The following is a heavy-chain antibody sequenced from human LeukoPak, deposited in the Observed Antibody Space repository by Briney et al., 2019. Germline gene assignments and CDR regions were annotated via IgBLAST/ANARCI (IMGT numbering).Heavy chain of an antibody. Sequence: PGGSLRLSCAASGFTFSSYSMNWVRQAPGKGLEWVPSISSSSSYIYYADSVKGRFTISRDNAKNSLYLQMNSLRAEDTAVYYCARNDYYDSIRASFDIWGQGTMVTVSS. D-gene: IGHD3-22*01. V-gene: IGHV3-21*01. CDR2: ISSSSSYI. CDR1: GFTFSSYS. CDR3: ARNDYYDSIRASFDI. J-gene: IGHJ3*02.